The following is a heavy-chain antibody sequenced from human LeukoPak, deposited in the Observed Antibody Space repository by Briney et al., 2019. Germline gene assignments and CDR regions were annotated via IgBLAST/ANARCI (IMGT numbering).Heavy chain of an antibody. J-gene: IGHJ4*02. Sequence: SETLSLTCTVSGGSISSCSWYWIWMRQPYGKEREGIGRIYSSGSTNYNPSLKRRVTISVDTSKNKFSLKLNSVTAADTAVYYCARVRGSYYVKYFDYWGQGTLVTVSS. V-gene: IGHV4-61*02. CDR1: GGSISSCSWY. D-gene: IGHD1-26*01. CDR3: ARVRGSYYVKYFDY. CDR2: IYSSGST.